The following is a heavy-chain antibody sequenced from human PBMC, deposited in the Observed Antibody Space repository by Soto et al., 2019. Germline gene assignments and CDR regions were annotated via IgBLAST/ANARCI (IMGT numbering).Heavy chain of an antibody. V-gene: IGHV3-23*01. Sequence: EVQLLESGGGSVQPGGSLRLSCAASGFTFNNYAMHWVRRPPGKGLEWVSSISHSGGTTYYADCVKGRFSISRDSLAGTLYLQRNSLRAEDTAVYYCAKGRGQNWNFDYWGQGTLVTVSP. CDR3: AKGRGQNWNFDY. CDR2: ISHSGGTT. CDR1: GFTFNNYA. J-gene: IGHJ4*02. D-gene: IGHD1-1*01.